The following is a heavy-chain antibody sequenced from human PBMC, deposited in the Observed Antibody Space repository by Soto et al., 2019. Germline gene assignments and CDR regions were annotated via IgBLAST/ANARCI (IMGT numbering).Heavy chain of an antibody. D-gene: IGHD7-27*01. CDR2: ISGGGDAA. Sequence: EVQVLESGGGLVQPGGSLRLSCAGSGFTFNNYAMNWVRQPPGKGLEWVSSISGGGDAAFFPDYVRGRFTISRDNYKITVTLQRNSLGGAATALYYCARKILGSTTRPNYWYFALWGRGTLVTVSS. V-gene: IGHV3-23*01. CDR1: GFTFNNYA. J-gene: IGHJ2*01. CDR3: ARKILGSTTRPNYWYFAL.